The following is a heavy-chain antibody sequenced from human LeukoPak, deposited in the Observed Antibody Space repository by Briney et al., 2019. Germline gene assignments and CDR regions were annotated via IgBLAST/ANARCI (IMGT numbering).Heavy chain of an antibody. D-gene: IGHD6-13*01. CDR3: ARARIAAADKLYWYFDL. V-gene: IGHV4-59*01. CDR2: IYYTGST. Sequence: PSETLSLTCTVSGGSISSYYWSWIRQPPGKGLEWIACIYYTGSTNYNPSLKSRVTISVDTSKNQFSLKLSSVTAADTAVYYCARARIAAADKLYWYFDLWGRGTLVTVSS. J-gene: IGHJ2*01. CDR1: GGSISSYY.